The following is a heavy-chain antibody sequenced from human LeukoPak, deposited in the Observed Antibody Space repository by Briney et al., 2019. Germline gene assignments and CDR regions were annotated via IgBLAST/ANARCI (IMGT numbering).Heavy chain of an antibody. Sequence: GRSLRLSCAASGFTFSSYGMHWVRQAPGKGLEWVSIIYSGGNTYYADSVKDRFTISRDNSKNTLYLQMNNLRVEDTAVYYCARGYCSGGSCYFVWFDTWGQEPWSPSPQ. CDR1: GFTFSSYG. CDR3: ARGYCSGGSCYFVWFDT. J-gene: IGHJ5*01. CDR2: IYSGGNT. V-gene: IGHV3-53*01. D-gene: IGHD2-15*01.